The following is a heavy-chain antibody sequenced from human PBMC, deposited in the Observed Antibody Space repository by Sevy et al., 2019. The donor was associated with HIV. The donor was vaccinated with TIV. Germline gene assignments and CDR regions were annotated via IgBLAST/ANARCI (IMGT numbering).Heavy chain of an antibody. J-gene: IGHJ6*02. CDR3: ATPGFGDHYYYYGMDV. CDR1: GFTVSSNY. D-gene: IGHD3-10*01. V-gene: IGHV3-53*01. Sequence: GGSLRLSCAASGFTVSSNYMSWVRQAPGKGLERVSVIYSGGSKYYADSVKGGFTISTDNSKKKLYLQTNSLRAEDTAVYYCATPGFGDHYYYYGMDVWGQGTTVTVSS. CDR2: IYSGGSK.